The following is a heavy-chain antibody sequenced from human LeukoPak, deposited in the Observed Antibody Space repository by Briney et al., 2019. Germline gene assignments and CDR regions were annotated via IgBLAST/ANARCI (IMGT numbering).Heavy chain of an antibody. Sequence: SETLSLTCTVSGGSISSGSYYWSWIRQPAGKGLEWIGRIYTSGSTNYNPSLKSRVTISVDTSKNQFSLKLSSVTAADTAVYYCASTDNVRFLEWLPQHYYYYYGIDVWGQGTTVTVSS. CDR2: IYTSGST. J-gene: IGHJ6*02. V-gene: IGHV4-61*02. CDR3: ASTDNVRFLEWLPQHYYYYYGIDV. D-gene: IGHD3-3*01. CDR1: GGSISSGSYY.